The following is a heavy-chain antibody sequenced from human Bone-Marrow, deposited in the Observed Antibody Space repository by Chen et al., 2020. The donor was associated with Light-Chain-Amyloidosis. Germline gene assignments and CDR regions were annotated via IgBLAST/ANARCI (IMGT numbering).Heavy chain of an antibody. D-gene: IGHD3-16*01. J-gene: IGHJ4*02. V-gene: IGHV3-30*03. CDR3: VRVGADDYTWGTPYFDY. Sequence: QVQLVESGGRVLQPGTSLRLSCVASGFALSSYGMHWVRQAPGKGLEWGAIISADAYTKNYGDSVKGRFTISRDNYKNTLYLQMSSLRPEDTAVYYCVRVGADDYTWGTPYFDYWGQGTLVTVSS. CDR1: GFALSSYG. CDR2: ISADAYTK.